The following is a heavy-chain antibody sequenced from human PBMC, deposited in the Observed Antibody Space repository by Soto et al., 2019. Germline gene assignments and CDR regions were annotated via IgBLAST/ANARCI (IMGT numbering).Heavy chain of an antibody. J-gene: IGHJ4*02. Sequence: QITLKESGPTLVKPTQPLTLTCTFSGFSLSTSGVGVGWIRQPPGKALEWLALIYWDDDKRYSPSLKSRLTNTKDTSNHQVVLTMTNMDPVDTATYYCAHKGTHGANDYWGQGTLVTVSS. V-gene: IGHV2-5*02. CDR2: IYWDDDK. CDR1: GFSLSTSGVG. D-gene: IGHD3-10*01. CDR3: AHKGTHGANDY.